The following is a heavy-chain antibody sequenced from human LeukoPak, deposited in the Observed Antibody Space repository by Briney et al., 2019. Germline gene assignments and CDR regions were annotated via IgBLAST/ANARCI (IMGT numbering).Heavy chain of an antibody. CDR3: AKPYYGSGLTYFDY. J-gene: IGHJ4*02. V-gene: IGHV3-23*01. CDR2: ISGSGGST. D-gene: IGHD3-10*01. Sequence: GGSLRLSCAASGSTFSSYAMSWVREAPGKGLEWVSAISGSGGSTYYADSVKGRFTISRDNSKNTLYLQMSSLRAEDTAVYYCAKPYYGSGLTYFDYWGQGTLVTVSS. CDR1: GSTFSSYA.